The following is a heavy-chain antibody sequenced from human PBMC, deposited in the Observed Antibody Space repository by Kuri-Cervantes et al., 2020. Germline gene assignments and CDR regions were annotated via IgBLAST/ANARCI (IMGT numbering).Heavy chain of an antibody. V-gene: IGHV3-30*03. Sequence: GGSLRLSCVASGFAFSTYGMHWVRQAPGKGLEWMAVISFEGSSQYYADSVRGRFTISRDNSRNTLNLQMNSLRPEDTAVYYCARLPYYYYGMDVWDQGTTVTSP. CDR3: ARLPYYYYGMDV. CDR1: GFAFSTYG. CDR2: ISFEGSSQ. J-gene: IGHJ6*02.